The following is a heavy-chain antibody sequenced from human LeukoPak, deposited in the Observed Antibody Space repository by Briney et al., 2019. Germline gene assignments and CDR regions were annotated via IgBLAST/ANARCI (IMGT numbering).Heavy chain of an antibody. CDR3: AKDRSSSRYARDDY. V-gene: IGHV3-23*01. D-gene: IGHD6-13*01. J-gene: IGHJ4*02. Sequence: LSGGPLRLSCAASGFTFSSYAMSWVRQAPGKGLEWVSAISGSGGSTYNADSVKGRFTISRDNSKNTLYLQMNSLRAEDTAVYYCAKDRSSSRYARDDYWGQGTLVTVSS. CDR1: GFTFSSYA. CDR2: ISGSGGST.